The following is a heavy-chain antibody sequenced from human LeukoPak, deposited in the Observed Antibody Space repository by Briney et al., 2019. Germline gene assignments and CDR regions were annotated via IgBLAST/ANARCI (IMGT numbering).Heavy chain of an antibody. Sequence: PGGSLRLSCAASGFTFSSYEMNWVRQAPGKGLEWVSSISSSSSYIYYADSVKGRFTISRDNAKNSLYLQMNSLRAEDTAVYYCASHLGGSGSWYRRDYWGQGTLVTVSS. CDR1: GFTFSSYE. CDR2: ISSSSSYI. J-gene: IGHJ4*02. CDR3: ASHLGGSGSWYRRDY. D-gene: IGHD6-13*01. V-gene: IGHV3-21*01.